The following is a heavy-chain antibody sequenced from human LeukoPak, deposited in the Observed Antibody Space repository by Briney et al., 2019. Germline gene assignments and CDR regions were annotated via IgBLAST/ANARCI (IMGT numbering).Heavy chain of an antibody. V-gene: IGHV4-59*01. J-gene: IGHJ4*02. CDR3: ARVGPFYDFWSGYLDY. D-gene: IGHD3-3*01. CDR1: GGPISSYY. CDR2: IYYSGST. Sequence: SETLSLTCTVFGGPISSYYWSWIRQPPGKGLEWIGYIYYSGSTNYNPSLKSRVTISVDTSKNQFSLKLSSVTAADTAVYYCARVGPFYDFWSGYLDYWGQGTLVTVSS.